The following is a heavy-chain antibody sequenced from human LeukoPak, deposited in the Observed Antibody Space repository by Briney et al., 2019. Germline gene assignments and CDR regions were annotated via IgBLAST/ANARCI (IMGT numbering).Heavy chain of an antibody. CDR2: ISDSDGHT. V-gene: IGHV3-23*01. Sequence: GGSLRLSCTASGFTFSNYGMSWVRQAPGKGLEWVSAISDSDGHTYYADSVKGRFTISRDNSKNTLYLQMNSLRAEDTAVYYCAKDYSSGYYYDYWGQGTLVTVSS. CDR3: AKDYSSGYYYDY. D-gene: IGHD3-22*01. J-gene: IGHJ4*02. CDR1: GFTFSNYG.